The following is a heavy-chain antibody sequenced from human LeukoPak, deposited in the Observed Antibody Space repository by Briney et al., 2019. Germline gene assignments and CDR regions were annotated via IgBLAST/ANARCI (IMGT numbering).Heavy chain of an antibody. CDR1: GYTFTSYY. Sequence: GASVKVSCKASGYTFTSYYMYWVRQAPGQGLEWMGLINPSGGNIRYAQKLQGRVTMTRDTSTSTDYMELSSLRSEDTAIYYCARDNSVGDNAWWFDPWGQGTLVTVSS. CDR2: INPSGGNI. CDR3: ARDNSVGDNAWWFDP. V-gene: IGHV1-46*01. D-gene: IGHD1-26*01. J-gene: IGHJ5*02.